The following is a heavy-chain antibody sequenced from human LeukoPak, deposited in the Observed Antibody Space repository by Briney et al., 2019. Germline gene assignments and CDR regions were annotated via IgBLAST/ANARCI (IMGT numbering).Heavy chain of an antibody. CDR3: ARHGRGLWFGELSPYYYYYYMDV. J-gene: IGHJ6*03. CDR1: GGSFSGYY. Sequence: SETLSLTCAVYGGSFSGYYWSWIRQPLGKGLEWIGEINHSGSTNYNPSLKSRVTISVDTSKNQFSLKLSSVTAADTAVYYCARHGRGLWFGELSPYYYYYYMDVWGKGTTVTISS. CDR2: INHSGST. D-gene: IGHD3-10*01. V-gene: IGHV4-34*01.